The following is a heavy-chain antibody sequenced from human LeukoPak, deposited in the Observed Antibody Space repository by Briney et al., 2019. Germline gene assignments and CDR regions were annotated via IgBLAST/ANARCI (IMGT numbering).Heavy chain of an antibody. D-gene: IGHD3-3*01. J-gene: IGHJ4*02. V-gene: IGHV4-39*07. CDR3: ARRLGYDFWSGYYTGGFDY. Sequence: SETLSLTCTVSGGSISSSSYYWGWIRQPPGKGLEWIGSIYYSGSTYYNPSLKSRVTISVDTSKNQFSLKLSSVTAADTAVYYCARRLGYDFWSGYYTGGFDYWGQGTLVTVSS. CDR1: GGSISSSSYY. CDR2: IYYSGST.